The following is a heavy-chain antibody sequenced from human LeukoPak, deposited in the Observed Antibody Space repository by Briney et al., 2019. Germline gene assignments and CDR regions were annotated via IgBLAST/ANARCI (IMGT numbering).Heavy chain of an antibody. CDR3: ARRGYRTAFYYYYFMDV. D-gene: IGHD5-24*01. CDR2: INHSEST. CDR1: GGSFNDYY. Sequence: PSETLSLTCAVYGGSFNDYYWTWIRQSPGKGLEWIGEINHSESTKYNPSLKSRVTLSVDTSKNQFSLWLRSVTAADTAVYYCARRGYRTAFYYYYFMDVWGKGTTVTISS. J-gene: IGHJ6*03. V-gene: IGHV4-34*01.